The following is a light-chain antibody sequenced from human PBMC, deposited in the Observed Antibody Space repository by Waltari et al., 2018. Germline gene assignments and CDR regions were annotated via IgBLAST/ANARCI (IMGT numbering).Light chain of an antibody. V-gene: IGLV4-69*01. Sequence: QLVLTQSPSASASLGASVKLTCTLSSGHSSNVIAWHQQQPEKCPRYLMKVNSDGSHSKGDKIPDRFSGSSSGAERYLTISSLQSEDEADYYCQTGGHGTWVFGGGTKLTVL. CDR2: VNSDGSH. CDR1: SGHSSNV. J-gene: IGLJ3*02. CDR3: QTGGHGTWV.